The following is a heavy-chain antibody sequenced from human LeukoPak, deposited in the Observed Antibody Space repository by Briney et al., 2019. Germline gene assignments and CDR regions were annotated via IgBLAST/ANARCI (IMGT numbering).Heavy chain of an antibody. Sequence: GGSLRLSCAASGFTFSSYSMNWVRQAPGKGLEWVSSISTSSGYIYYADSVQGRFTISRDSAKNSLYLQMNSLTVEDTAVYYCARDRVSVTGTEDYWGQGTLVTVSS. V-gene: IGHV3-21*01. J-gene: IGHJ4*02. CDR3: ARDRVSVTGTEDY. CDR2: ISTSSGYI. D-gene: IGHD2-21*02. CDR1: GFTFSSYS.